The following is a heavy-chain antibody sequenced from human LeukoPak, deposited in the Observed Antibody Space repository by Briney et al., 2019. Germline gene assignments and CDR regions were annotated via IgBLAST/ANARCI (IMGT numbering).Heavy chain of an antibody. CDR3: VKGEGYCSGGGCYRY. CDR2: ISYDGSNK. J-gene: IGHJ4*02. CDR1: GFTFSSYG. D-gene: IGHD2-15*01. V-gene: IGHV3-30*18. Sequence: GGSLRLSCAASGFTFSSYGMHWVRQAPGKGLQWVAVISYDGSNKYYADSVKGRFTISRDNSKNTLYLQMNSLRAEDTAVYYCVKGEGYCSGGGCYRYWGQGALVSVTS.